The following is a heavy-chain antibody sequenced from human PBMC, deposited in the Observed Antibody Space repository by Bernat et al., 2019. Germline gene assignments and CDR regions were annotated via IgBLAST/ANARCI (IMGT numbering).Heavy chain of an antibody. CDR3: VKDLRDDFWSGYYDY. J-gene: IGHJ4*02. V-gene: IGHV3-64D*06. D-gene: IGHD3-3*01. CDR2: ISSNGGST. CDR1: GFTFSSYA. Sequence: VQLVESGGGLVQPGGSLRLSCSASGFTFSSYAMHWVRQAPGKGLEYVSAISSNGGSTYYADSVKGRFTISRDNSKNTLYLQMSSLRAEDTAVYYRVKDLRDDFWSGYYDYWGQGTLVTVSS.